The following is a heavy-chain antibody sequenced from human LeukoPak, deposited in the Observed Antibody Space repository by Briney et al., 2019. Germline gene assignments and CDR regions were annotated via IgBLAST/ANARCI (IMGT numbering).Heavy chain of an antibody. CDR2: INYSGTT. CDR1: GGSISSGGYY. J-gene: IGHJ4*02. Sequence: SETLSLTCAVSGGSISSGGYYWIWIRQPPEKGLEWIGYINYSGTTNYNPSLKSRVTISVDTSKSQLSLKLSSVTAADTAVYYCARDFGANYFDYWGQGTLVTVSS. D-gene: IGHD4/OR15-4a*01. CDR3: ARDFGANYFDY. V-gene: IGHV4-61*08.